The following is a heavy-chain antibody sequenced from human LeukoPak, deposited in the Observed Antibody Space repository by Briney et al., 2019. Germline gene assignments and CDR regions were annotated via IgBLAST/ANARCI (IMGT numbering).Heavy chain of an antibody. CDR3: AKGQREVTAADYDN. CDR1: GFSFTTYA. J-gene: IGHJ4*02. V-gene: IGHV3-23*01. CDR2: ISGRGGST. D-gene: IGHD6-25*01. Sequence: GGSLRLSCVASGFSFTTYAMSWVRQAPGKGLEWVSVISGRGGSTYYADSVKGRFTVSRDNSKNTLYLQMNSLRSNDTAVYYCAKGQREVTAADYDNWGQGTLVTVSS.